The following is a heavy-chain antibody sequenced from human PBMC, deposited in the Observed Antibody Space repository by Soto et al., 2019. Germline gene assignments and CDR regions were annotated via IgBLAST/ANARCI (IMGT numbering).Heavy chain of an antibody. CDR2: ISYDGSNK. Sequence: QVQLVESGGGVVQPVRSLRLSCAASGFTFSSYGMHWVRQAPGKGLEWVAVISYDGSNKYYADSVKGRFTISRDNSKNTLYLQMNSLRAEDTAVYYCAKADSSGPDYWGQGTLVTVSS. CDR1: GFTFSSYG. CDR3: AKADSSGPDY. V-gene: IGHV3-30*18. J-gene: IGHJ4*02. D-gene: IGHD6-19*01.